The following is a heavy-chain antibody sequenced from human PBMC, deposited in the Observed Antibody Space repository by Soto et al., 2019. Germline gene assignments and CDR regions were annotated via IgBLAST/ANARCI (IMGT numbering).Heavy chain of an antibody. CDR2: IWYDGSNK. J-gene: IGHJ5*02. CDR1: GFTFSSYG. Sequence: QVQLVESGGGVVQPGRSLRLSCAASGFTFSSYGMHWVRQAPGKGLEWVAVIWYDGSNKYYADSVKGRFTISRDNSKNPLYLQMNRLRTEDTGVFYCARDGGCRDGYTLECNWFDPWGQGTLVTVSS. V-gene: IGHV3-33*01. D-gene: IGHD3-3*01. CDR3: ARDGGCRDGYTLECNWFDP.